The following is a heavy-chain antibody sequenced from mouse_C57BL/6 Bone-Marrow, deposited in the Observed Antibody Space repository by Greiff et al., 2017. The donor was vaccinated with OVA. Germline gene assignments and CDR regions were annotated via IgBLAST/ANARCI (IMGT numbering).Heavy chain of an antibody. D-gene: IGHD1-3*01. CDR3: ARGDNYPFDY. CDR1: GYSITSGYY. CDR2: ISYDGSN. J-gene: IGHJ2*01. V-gene: IGHV3-6*01. Sequence: EVKLQESGPGLVKPSQSLSLTCSVPGYSITSGYYWNWIRQFPGNKLEWMGYISYDGSNNYNPSLKNRISITRDPSKNQFFLKLNSVTTEDTATYYCARGDNYPFDYWGQGTTLTVSS.